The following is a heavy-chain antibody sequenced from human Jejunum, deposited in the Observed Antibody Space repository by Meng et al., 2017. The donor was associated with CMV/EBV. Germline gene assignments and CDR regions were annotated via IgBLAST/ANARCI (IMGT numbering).Heavy chain of an antibody. J-gene: IGHJ4*02. V-gene: IGHV3-23*01. CDR2: LSASGGNT. CDR3: AKARNGPNTDFDY. D-gene: IGHD1-14*01. Sequence: AAAGLTFNTYARSWVRQAPGKGLEWVSTLSASGGNTYYADSVKGRFTISRDSSTNTLYLQMNSLRAEDTAIYYCAKARNGPNTDFDYWGQGTLVTVSS. CDR1: GLTFNTYA.